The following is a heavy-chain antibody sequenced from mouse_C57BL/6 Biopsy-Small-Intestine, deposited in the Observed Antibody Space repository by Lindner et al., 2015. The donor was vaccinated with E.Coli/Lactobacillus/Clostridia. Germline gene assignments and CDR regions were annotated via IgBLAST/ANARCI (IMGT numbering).Heavy chain of an antibody. CDR2: IYPGSGNT. V-gene: IGHV1-66*01. Sequence: VQLQESGPELVKPGASVKISCKASGYSFTSYYIHWVKQRPGQGLEWIGWIYPGSGNTKYNEKFKGKATLTADTSSSTAYMQLSSLTSEDSAVYYCARGAWFAYWGQGTLVTVSA. CDR3: ARGAWFAY. CDR1: GYSFTSYY. J-gene: IGHJ3*01.